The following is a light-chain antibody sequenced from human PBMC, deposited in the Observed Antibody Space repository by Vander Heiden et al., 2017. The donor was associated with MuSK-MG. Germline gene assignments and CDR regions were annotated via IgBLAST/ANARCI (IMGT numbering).Light chain of an antibody. Sequence: QSVLTHPPSVAAAPGPHAPIPCSGSSSNVGSNSVSGYQQFPGTAPKLLISENDKRPSGIPDRFSGAKSGTSATLGSTGLQTGDEAYYYCATWERSLSAGVFGGGTKVTVL. CDR3: ATWERSLSAGV. J-gene: IGLJ2*01. V-gene: IGLV1-51*01. CDR1: SSNVGSNS. CDR2: END.